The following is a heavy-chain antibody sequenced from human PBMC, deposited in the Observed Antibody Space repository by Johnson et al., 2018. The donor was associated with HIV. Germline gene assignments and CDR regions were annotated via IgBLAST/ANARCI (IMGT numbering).Heavy chain of an antibody. CDR3: AGLRAARPRSFDI. CDR1: GFSFSSYG. Sequence: QVQLVESGGGLVQPGRSLRLSCAASGFSFSSYGMHWVRQAPGKGLEWVANIWYDGSNKYYADSVKGRFSISRDNSKNTLYLQMNSLRGEDTAVYYCAGLRAARPRSFDIWGQGTMVTVSS. V-gene: IGHV3-30*19. CDR2: IWYDGSNK. D-gene: IGHD6-6*01. J-gene: IGHJ3*02.